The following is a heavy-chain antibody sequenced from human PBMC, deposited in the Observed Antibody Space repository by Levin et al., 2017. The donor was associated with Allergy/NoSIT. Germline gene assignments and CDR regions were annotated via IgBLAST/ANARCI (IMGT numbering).Heavy chain of an antibody. V-gene: IGHV3-9*01. CDR2: ISWNSGSI. CDR1: GFTFDDYA. CDR3: AKDRYKRLIRYERGFDY. J-gene: IGHJ4*02. Sequence: SLKISCAASGFTFDDYAMHWVRQAPGKGLEWVSGISWNSGSIGYADSVKGRFTISRDNAKNSLYLQMNSLRAEDTALYYCAKDRYKRLIRYERGFDYWGQGTLVTVSS. D-gene: IGHD5-24*01.